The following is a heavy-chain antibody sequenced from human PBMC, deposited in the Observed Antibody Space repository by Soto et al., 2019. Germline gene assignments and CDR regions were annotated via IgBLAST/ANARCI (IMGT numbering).Heavy chain of an antibody. CDR3: VRVRDFWSCSHSYFYYMDV. V-gene: IGHV3-7*01. J-gene: IGHJ6*03. CDR2: IKEDGSEK. Sequence: EVQLMESGGGLVQPGGSLRLSCAASGFTFRSYRMSWVRQAPGKGLEWAANIKEDGSEKNYGGSVKGRFTISRDNAQKSLYLQMNSLRVEATAVYYCVRVRDFWSCSHSYFYYMDVWGKGTTVTVSS. D-gene: IGHD3-3*01. CDR1: GFTFRSYR.